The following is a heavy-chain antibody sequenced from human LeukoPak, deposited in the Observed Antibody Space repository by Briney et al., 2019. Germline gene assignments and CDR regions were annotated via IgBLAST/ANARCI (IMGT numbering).Heavy chain of an antibody. CDR1: GFTFSSYS. D-gene: IGHD2-8*01. CDR3: ARSGVDRSGSFDY. Sequence: GGSLRLSCAASGFTFSSYSMNWVRQAPGKGLEWVSSISSSSSYTYYADSVKGRFTISRDNARNSLYLQMNSLRAEDTAVYYCARSGVDRSGSFDYWGQGTLVTVSS. V-gene: IGHV3-21*01. J-gene: IGHJ4*02. CDR2: ISSSSSYT.